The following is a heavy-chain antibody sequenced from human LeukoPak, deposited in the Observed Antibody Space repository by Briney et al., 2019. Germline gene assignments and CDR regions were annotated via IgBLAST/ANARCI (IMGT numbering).Heavy chain of an antibody. CDR3: ARRPAPFDLLLFAFDI. CDR2: IYYSGST. J-gene: IGHJ3*02. D-gene: IGHD3-9*01. CDR1: GGSISSGGYS. Sequence: SETLSLTCAVSGGSISSGGYSWSWIRQPPGKGLEWIGYIYYSGSTYYNPSLKSRVTISVDTSKNQFSLKLSSVTAADTAVYYCARRPAPFDLLLFAFDIWGQGTMVTVSS. V-gene: IGHV4-30-4*07.